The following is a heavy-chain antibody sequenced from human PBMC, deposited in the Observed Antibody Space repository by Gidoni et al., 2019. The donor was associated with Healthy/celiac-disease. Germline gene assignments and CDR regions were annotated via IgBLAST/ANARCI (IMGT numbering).Heavy chain of an antibody. CDR2: IYHSGST. CDR1: GYSISSGYY. Sequence: QVQLQESGPGLVKPSETLSLTCTVSGYSISSGYYWGWIRQPPGKGLEWIGSIYHSGSTYYNPSLKSRVTISVDTSKNQFSLKLSSVTAADTAVYYCARVIASGGKPYYFDYWGQGTLVTVSS. V-gene: IGHV4-38-2*02. D-gene: IGHD2-15*01. CDR3: ARVIASGGKPYYFDY. J-gene: IGHJ4*02.